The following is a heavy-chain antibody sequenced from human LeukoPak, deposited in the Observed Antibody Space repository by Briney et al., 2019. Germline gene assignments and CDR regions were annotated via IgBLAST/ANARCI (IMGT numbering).Heavy chain of an antibody. CDR3: ATYRQVLLPFES. D-gene: IGHD2/OR15-2a*01. CDR1: GFTFSGYG. Sequence: GGSLRLSCAASGFTFSGYGMSWVRQAPGKGLEWVSAMSGSGGRTYYADSVKGRFTISRDNSKNTLYLQMNSLRAEDTAVYYCATYRQVLLPFESWGQGTLVTVSS. CDR2: MSGSGGRT. J-gene: IGHJ4*02. V-gene: IGHV3-23*01.